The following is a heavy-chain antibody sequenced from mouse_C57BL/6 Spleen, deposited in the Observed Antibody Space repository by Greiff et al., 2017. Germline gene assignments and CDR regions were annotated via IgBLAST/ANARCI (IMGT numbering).Heavy chain of an antibody. CDR1: GYTFTSYT. CDR3: AREGGYEGGVAYAMDY. CDR2: INPSSGYT. Sequence: QVQLQQSGAELARPGASVKMSCKASGYTFTSYTMHWVKQRPGQGLEWIGYINPSSGYTKYNQKFKDKATLTADKSSSTAYMQLSSLTSEDSAVYYCAREGGYEGGVAYAMDYWGQGTSVTVSS. J-gene: IGHJ4*01. V-gene: IGHV1-4*01. D-gene: IGHD2-2*01.